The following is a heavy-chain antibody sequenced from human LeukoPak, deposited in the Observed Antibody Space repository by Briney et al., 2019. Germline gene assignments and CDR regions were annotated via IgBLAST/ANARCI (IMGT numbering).Heavy chain of an antibody. V-gene: IGHV1-2*02. Sequence: ASGRVSCKPSGYTFTRYDMHWVRQAPGHGLDWRGWIDPYSGGTNYAQKFQGRVTMTRDTSISTAYMEVGRLRSDDTAVYYCARPPGRDGYNRYDYWGQGTLVTVSS. CDR1: GYTFTRYD. CDR3: ARPPGRDGYNRYDY. J-gene: IGHJ4*02. D-gene: IGHD5-24*01. CDR2: IDPYSGGT.